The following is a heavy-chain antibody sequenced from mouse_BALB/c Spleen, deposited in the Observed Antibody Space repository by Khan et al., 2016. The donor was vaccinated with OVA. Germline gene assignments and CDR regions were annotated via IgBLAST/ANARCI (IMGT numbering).Heavy chain of an antibody. D-gene: IGHD2-14*01. CDR3: AREGAYYRSDGWFAY. CDR1: GYTFTTYT. CDR2: IIPTNDYA. Sequence: QVQLQQSGAELARPGASVKMSCKASGYTFTTYTIHWVKQGPGQGLEWIGYIIPTNDYANYNQKFKDRATLTADKSSSTAYMPLSSLTSEDSALYYCAREGAYYRSDGWFAYWGQGTLVTVSA. V-gene: IGHV1-4*01. J-gene: IGHJ3*01.